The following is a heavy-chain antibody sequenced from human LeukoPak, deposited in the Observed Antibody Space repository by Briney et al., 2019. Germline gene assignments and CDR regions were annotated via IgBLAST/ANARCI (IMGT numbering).Heavy chain of an antibody. CDR2: INWNGRNV. J-gene: IGHJ3*02. D-gene: IGHD3-22*01. CDR1: GFTFDDYG. V-gene: IGHV3-20*04. Sequence: PGGSLGLSCATSGFTFDDYGMNWVRQAPGKGLEWVSNINWNGRNVDYADSVKGRFTISRDKAKNSLHLQMNSLRAEDTAVYYCARVRKQYYYDSSHQRDASDIWGQGTMVIVSS. CDR3: ARVRKQYYYDSSHQRDASDI.